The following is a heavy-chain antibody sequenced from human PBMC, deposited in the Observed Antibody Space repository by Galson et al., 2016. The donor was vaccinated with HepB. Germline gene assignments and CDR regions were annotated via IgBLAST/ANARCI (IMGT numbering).Heavy chain of an antibody. CDR2: ISFDGDNT. J-gene: IGHJ4*02. CDR3: VREKWLRLLVIGDN. V-gene: IGHV3-30*04. D-gene: IGHD5-12*01. CDR1: GFTFSSYP. Sequence: SLRLSCAASGFTFSSYPMHWVRQAPGKGLEWVAGISFDGDNTYYADSVKGRFTISGDKSKSTLYLQMNRLRPGDTAVYYCVREKWLRLLVIGDNWGQGTLVAVSS.